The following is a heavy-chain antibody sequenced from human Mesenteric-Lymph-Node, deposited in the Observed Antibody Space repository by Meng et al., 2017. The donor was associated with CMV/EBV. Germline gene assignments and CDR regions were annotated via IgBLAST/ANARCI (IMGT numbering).Heavy chain of an antibody. Sequence: LSLTCAASGFTFSSYWMSWVRQAPGKGLEWVANIKQDGSEKYYVDSVKGRFTISRDNAKNSLYLQMNSLRAEDTAVYYCAREVGHSYGGPGEGYYSDYWGQGTLVTVSS. D-gene: IGHD5-18*01. CDR3: AREVGHSYGGPGEGYYSDY. J-gene: IGHJ4*02. CDR1: GFTFSSYW. V-gene: IGHV3-7*01. CDR2: IKQDGSEK.